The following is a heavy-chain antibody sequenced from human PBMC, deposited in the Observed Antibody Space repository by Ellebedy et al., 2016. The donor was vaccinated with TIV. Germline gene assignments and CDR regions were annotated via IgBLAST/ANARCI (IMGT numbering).Heavy chain of an antibody. Sequence: LSLTCAASGFTFSSYAMHWVRQAPGKGLEWVAVISYDGSNKYYADSVKGRFTISRDNSKNTLYLQMNSLRAEDTAVYYWARDHWVLLTQLDYWGQGTLVTVSS. CDR1: GFTFSSYA. J-gene: IGHJ4*02. V-gene: IGHV3-30-3*01. CDR2: ISYDGSNK. CDR3: ARDHWVLLTQLDY. D-gene: IGHD1-26*01.